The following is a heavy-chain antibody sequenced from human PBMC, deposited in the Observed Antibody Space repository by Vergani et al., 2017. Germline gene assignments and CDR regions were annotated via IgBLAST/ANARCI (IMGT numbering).Heavy chain of an antibody. D-gene: IGHD3-3*01. CDR3: ARHEGRITIFGVVIIRGAFDP. CDR1: GYIFTNYW. J-gene: IGHJ5*02. V-gene: IGHV5-51*01. Sequence: EVQLVQSGAEVKKPGESLKISCKGSGYIFTNYWIVWVRQMSGKDLEWMGIVYPTDSDAKYNPSFQGQVTISADSSISTAFLQWSSLKASDTAMYYCARHEGRITIFGVVIIRGAFDPWGQGTLVTVSS. CDR2: VYPTDSDA.